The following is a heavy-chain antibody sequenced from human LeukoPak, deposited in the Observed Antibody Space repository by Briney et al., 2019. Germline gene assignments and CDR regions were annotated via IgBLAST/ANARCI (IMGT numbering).Heavy chain of an antibody. V-gene: IGHV4-59*01. J-gene: IGHJ6*02. Sequence: SETLSVTCSVSGGSISSDYWAWIRQPPGKGLEWIDYMYYTGSTNYNPSLKSRVTILLATSKNQFSLKLSSVTAADTAVYYCARVSVVYGMDVWGRGTTVAVSS. CDR1: GGSISSDY. CDR3: ARVSVVYGMDV. CDR2: MYYTGST.